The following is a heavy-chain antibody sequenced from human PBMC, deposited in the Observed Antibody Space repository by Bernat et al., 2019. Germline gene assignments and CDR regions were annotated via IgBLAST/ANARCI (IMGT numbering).Heavy chain of an antibody. J-gene: IGHJ4*02. CDR3: ARGTTVIPFDY. CDR2: INHSGST. CDR1: GGSFSGYY. Sequence: QVQLQQWGAGLLKPSETLSLTCAVYGGSFSGYYWSWIRQPPGKGLEWIGEINHSGSTNYNPSLKSRVTISVDTSKNQFSLQLSSVTAADTAVYYCARGTTVIPFDYWGQGTLVTVSS. V-gene: IGHV4-34*01. D-gene: IGHD4-17*01.